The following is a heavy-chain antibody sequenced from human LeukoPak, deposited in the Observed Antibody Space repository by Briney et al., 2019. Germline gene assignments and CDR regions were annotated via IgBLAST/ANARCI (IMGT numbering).Heavy chain of an antibody. CDR2: ISGSGDST. J-gene: IGHJ1*01. Sequence: GGSLRLSCAASGLNFINYAMSWVRQAPGKGLEWVSTISGSGDSTYYADSVKGRFTISRDNSKNTLHLQMNSLRAEDTAVYYCATFLAVIAARDSLYFQHWGQGTLVSVSS. CDR1: GLNFINYA. D-gene: IGHD6-6*01. CDR3: ATFLAVIAARDSLYFQH. V-gene: IGHV3-23*01.